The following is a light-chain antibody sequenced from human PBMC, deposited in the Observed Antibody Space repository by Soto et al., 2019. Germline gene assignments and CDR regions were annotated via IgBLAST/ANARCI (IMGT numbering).Light chain of an antibody. V-gene: IGLV2-11*01. CDR3: CSYAGSYTYV. CDR1: SSDIGGYNY. Sequence: QSDRTQTRSVSGYPGQSVTISCTGTSSDIGGYNYVSWYQQHPGKAPKLIIFDVSERPSGVPARFSGSKSGNTASLTISGLQADDEADYYCCSYAGSYTYVFGSGTRSPS. CDR2: DVS. J-gene: IGLJ1*01.